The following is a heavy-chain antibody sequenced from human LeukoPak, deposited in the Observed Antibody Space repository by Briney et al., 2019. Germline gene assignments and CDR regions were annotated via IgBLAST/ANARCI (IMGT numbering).Heavy chain of an antibody. Sequence: SETLSLTCTVSGGSISSGGYSWSWIRQPPGKGLEWIGYIYHSGSTYYNPSLKSRVTISVDRSKNQFSLKLSSVTAADTAVYYCARAGNYDYVWGSYRPPLSPTYGMDVWGQGTTVTVSS. CDR3: ARAGNYDYVWGSYRPPLSPTYGMDV. D-gene: IGHD3-16*02. V-gene: IGHV4-30-2*01. J-gene: IGHJ6*02. CDR1: GGSISSGGYS. CDR2: IYHSGST.